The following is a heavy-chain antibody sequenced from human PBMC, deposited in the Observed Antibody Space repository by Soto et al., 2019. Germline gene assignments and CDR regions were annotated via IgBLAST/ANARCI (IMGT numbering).Heavy chain of an antibody. J-gene: IGHJ5*02. CDR2: ISYDGSNK. V-gene: IGHV3-30-3*01. Sequence: VQLVESGGGVVQPGRSLRLSCAASGFTFSSYAMHWVRQAPGKGLEWVAVISYDGSNKYYADSVKGRFTISRDNSKNTLYLQMNSLRAEDTAVYYCARGQDIVLMSNWFDPWGQGTLVTVSS. CDR3: ARGQDIVLMSNWFDP. D-gene: IGHD2-8*01. CDR1: GFTFSSYA.